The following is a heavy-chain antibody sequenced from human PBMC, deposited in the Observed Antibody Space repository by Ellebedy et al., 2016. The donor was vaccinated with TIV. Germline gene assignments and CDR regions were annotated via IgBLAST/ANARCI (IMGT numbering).Heavy chain of an antibody. CDR3: AREGAGGWLFDY. V-gene: IGHV3-74*01. CDR2: INSDGSST. J-gene: IGHJ4*02. D-gene: IGHD6-19*01. CDR1: GFTFSSYW. Sequence: GGSLRLXCAASGFTFSSYWMHWVRQAPGKGLVWVSRINSDGSSTSYADSVKGRFTISRDNAKNTLYLQMNSLRAEDTAVYYCAREGAGGWLFDYWGQGTLVTVSS.